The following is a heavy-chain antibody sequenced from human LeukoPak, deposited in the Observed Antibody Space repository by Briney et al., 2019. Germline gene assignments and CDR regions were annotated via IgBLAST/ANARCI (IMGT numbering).Heavy chain of an antibody. CDR3: ARGGIAVAGIRRFDY. D-gene: IGHD6-19*01. CDR2: INSDGSST. V-gene: IGHV3-74*01. CDR1: GFTFSSYW. Sequence: PGGSLRLSCAASGFTFSSYWMHWVRQAPGKGLVWVSRINSDGSSTSYADSVKGRFTISRDNAKNTLYLQINSLRAEDTAVYYCARGGIAVAGIRRFDYWGQGTLVTVSS. J-gene: IGHJ4*02.